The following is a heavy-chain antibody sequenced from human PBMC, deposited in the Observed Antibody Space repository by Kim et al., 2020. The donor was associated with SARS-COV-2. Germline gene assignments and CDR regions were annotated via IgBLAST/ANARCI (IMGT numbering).Heavy chain of an antibody. J-gene: IGHJ4*02. CDR3: AKDYSGYDYYDY. Sequence: YYADSVKGRFNNSRDNSTNTLYLQMNRLRAEDTAVYYCAKDYSGYDYYDYWGQGTLVTVSS. D-gene: IGHD5-12*01. V-gene: IGHV3-30*02.